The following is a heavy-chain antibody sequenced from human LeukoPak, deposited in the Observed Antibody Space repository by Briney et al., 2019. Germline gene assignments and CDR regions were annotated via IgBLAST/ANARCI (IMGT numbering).Heavy chain of an antibody. D-gene: IGHD3-22*01. CDR1: GGSFSGYY. CDR2: INHSGST. CDR3: ARVGDYDSSGYDGWFDP. Sequence: SETLSLTCAVYGGSFSGYYWSWIRQPPGKGLEWIGEINHSGSTNYNPSLKSRVTISVDTSKNQFSLKLSSVTAADTAVYYCARVGDYDSSGYDGWFDPWGQGTLVTVSS. J-gene: IGHJ5*02. V-gene: IGHV4-34*01.